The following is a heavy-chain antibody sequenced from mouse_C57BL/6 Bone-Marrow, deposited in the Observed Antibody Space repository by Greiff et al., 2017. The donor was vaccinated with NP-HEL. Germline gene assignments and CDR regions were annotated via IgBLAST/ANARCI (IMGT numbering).Heavy chain of an antibody. J-gene: IGHJ4*01. CDR3: ARWHYYGPYYAMDY. V-gene: IGHV1-64*01. CDR1: GYTFTSYW. D-gene: IGHD1-1*01. Sequence: QVQLQQPGAELVKPGASVKLSCKASGYTFTSYWMHWVKQRPGQGLEWIGMIHPNSGSTNYNEKFKSKATLTVDKSSSTAYMQLSSLTSEDSAVYYCARWHYYGPYYAMDYWGQGTSVTVFS. CDR2: IHPNSGST.